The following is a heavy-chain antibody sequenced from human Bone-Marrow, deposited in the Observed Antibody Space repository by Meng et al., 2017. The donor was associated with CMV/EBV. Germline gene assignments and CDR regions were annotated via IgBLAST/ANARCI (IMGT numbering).Heavy chain of an antibody. D-gene: IGHD1-26*01. CDR2: IKQDGSEK. Sequence: GGSLRLSCAASGFTFSSYWMSWVRQAPGKGLEWVANIKQDGSEKYYVDSVKGRFTISRDNAKNSLYLQMNSLRAEDTAVYYCARDVSPNIVGATPWSYWGHGTLVTVSS. V-gene: IGHV3-7*01. J-gene: IGHJ4*01. CDR1: GFTFSSYW. CDR3: ARDVSPNIVGATPWSY.